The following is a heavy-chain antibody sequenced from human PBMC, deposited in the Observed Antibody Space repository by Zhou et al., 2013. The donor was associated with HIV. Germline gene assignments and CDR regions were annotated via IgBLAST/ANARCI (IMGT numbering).Heavy chain of an antibody. J-gene: IGHJ3*02. V-gene: IGHV1-69*05. D-gene: IGHD6-13*01. CDR3: AREPQGEGQQLGGLGAFDI. Sequence: QVQLVQSGAEVKKPGSSVKVSCKASGGTFSSYAISWVRQAPGQGLEWMGGIIPIFGTANYAQKFQGRVTITTDESTSTAYMELSSLRSEDTAVYYCAREPQGEGQQLGGLGAFDIWGQGTMVTVSS. CDR1: GGTFSSYA. CDR2: IIPIFGTA.